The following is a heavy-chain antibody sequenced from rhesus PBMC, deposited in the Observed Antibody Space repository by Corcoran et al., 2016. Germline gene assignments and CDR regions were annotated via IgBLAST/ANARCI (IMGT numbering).Heavy chain of an antibody. CDR1: GDSISRSNW. CDR3: ARLYSGSYYFPFDY. Sequence: QLQLQESGPGLVKPSETLSLTCAVSGDSISRSNWWSWIRHPPGTGLEWIGRISGIGGTTRYTPSLKSLVTISPGTSKNQFALKLSSVTAADTAVYYCARLYSGSYYFPFDYWGQGVLVTVSS. D-gene: IGHD3-16*01. CDR2: ISGIGGTT. V-gene: IGHV4-57*01. J-gene: IGHJ4*01.